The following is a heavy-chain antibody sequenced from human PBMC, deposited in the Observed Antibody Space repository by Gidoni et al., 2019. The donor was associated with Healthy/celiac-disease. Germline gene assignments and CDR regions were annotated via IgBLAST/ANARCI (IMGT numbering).Heavy chain of an antibody. CDR3: ARELGYCSGGSCSYFDY. D-gene: IGHD2-15*01. Sequence: QVQLVESGGGVVQPRRSLRLSCAASGFTFSSYGMHWVRQAPGKGLEWVAVIWYDGSNKYYADSVKGRFTISRDKSKNTLYLQMNSLRAEDTAVYYCARELGYCSGGSCSYFDYWGQGTLVTVSS. CDR1: GFTFSSYG. CDR2: IWYDGSNK. J-gene: IGHJ4*02. V-gene: IGHV3-33*01.